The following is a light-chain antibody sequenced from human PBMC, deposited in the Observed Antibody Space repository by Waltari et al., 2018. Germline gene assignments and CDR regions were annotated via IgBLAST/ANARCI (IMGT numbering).Light chain of an antibody. V-gene: IGKV3-15*01. CDR3: QQYNNWPPWT. CDR1: QSVSRN. CDR2: GAS. J-gene: IGKJ1*01. Sequence: QSVSRNLAWYQQKPGQAPRLLIYGASTRATGIPARFSGSGSGTEFTLTISSLQSEDFAVYYCQQYNNWPPWTFGQGTKVEIK.